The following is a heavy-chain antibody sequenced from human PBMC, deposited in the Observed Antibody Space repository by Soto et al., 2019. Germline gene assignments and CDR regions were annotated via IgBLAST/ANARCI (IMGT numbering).Heavy chain of an antibody. CDR1: GGSISSGDYY. Sequence: QVQLQESGPGLVKPSQTLSLTCTISGGSISSGDYYWSWIRQPPGKGLEWIGYIHYSGSTYYNPSLKSRVTISVDTSKNQFSLNLSSVTAADTAVYYCASPTVTTLKAYQHWGQGTLVTVSS. D-gene: IGHD4-17*01. J-gene: IGHJ1*01. CDR3: ASPTVTTLKAYQH. CDR2: IHYSGST. V-gene: IGHV4-30-4*01.